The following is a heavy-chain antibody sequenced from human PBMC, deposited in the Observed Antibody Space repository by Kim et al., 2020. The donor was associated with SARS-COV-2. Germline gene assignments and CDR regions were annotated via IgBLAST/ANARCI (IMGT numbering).Heavy chain of an antibody. CDR3: AKDLDNYYDSSGYLDY. CDR1: GFTFDDYA. Sequence: GGSLRLSCAASGFTFDDYAMHWVRQAPGKGLEWVSGISWNSGSIGYADSVKGRFTISRDNAKNSLYLQMNSLRAEDTALYYCAKDLDNYYDSSGYLDYWG. CDR2: ISWNSGSI. J-gene: IGHJ4*01. D-gene: IGHD3-22*01. V-gene: IGHV3-9*01.